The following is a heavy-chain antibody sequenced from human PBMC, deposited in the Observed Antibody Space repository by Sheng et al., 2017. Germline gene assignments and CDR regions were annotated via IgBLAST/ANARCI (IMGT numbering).Heavy chain of an antibody. Sequence: QVQLVESGGGLVKPGGSLRLSCAASGFTFSDYYMSWIRQAPGKGLEWVSYISSSGSTIYYADSVKGRFTISRDNAKNSLYLQMNSLRAEDTAVYYCARLRNQEDIVLVVYATNWYFDLWGRGTLVTVSS. V-gene: IGHV3-11*04. D-gene: IGHD2-8*02. CDR2: ISSSGSTI. CDR1: GFTFSDYY. CDR3: ARLRNQEDIVLVVYATNWYFDL. J-gene: IGHJ2*01.